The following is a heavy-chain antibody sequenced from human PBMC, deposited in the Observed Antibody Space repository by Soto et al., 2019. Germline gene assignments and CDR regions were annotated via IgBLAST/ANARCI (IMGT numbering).Heavy chain of an antibody. CDR3: ARRQYVGWFDP. D-gene: IGHD3-16*01. Sequence: SETLSLTCTVSGGSTSSYYWSWIRQPPGKGLEWIGYIYYSGSTNYNPSLKSRVTISVDTSKNQFSLRLSSVTAADTAVYYCARRQYVGWFDPWGQGTLVTVSS. CDR1: GGSTSSYY. CDR2: IYYSGST. J-gene: IGHJ5*02. V-gene: IGHV4-59*01.